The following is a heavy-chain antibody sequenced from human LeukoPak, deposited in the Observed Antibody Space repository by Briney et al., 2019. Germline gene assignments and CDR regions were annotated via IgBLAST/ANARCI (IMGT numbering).Heavy chain of an antibody. D-gene: IGHD3-22*01. V-gene: IGHV4-4*07. Sequence: SETLSLTCTVSGGSISSYYWSWIRQPAGKGLEWIGCIYTSGSTNYNPSLKSRVTMSVDTSKNQFSLKLSSVTAADTAVYYCARSDVYYDSSGFWFDPWGQGTLVTVSS. CDR3: ARSDVYYDSSGFWFDP. CDR2: IYTSGST. J-gene: IGHJ5*02. CDR1: GGSISSYY.